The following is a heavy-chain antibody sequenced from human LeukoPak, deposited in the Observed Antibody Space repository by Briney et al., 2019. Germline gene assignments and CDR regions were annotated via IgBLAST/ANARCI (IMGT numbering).Heavy chain of an antibody. CDR1: GFTFSSYG. CDR2: ISYDGSNK. Sequence: GGSLRLSCAASGFTFSSYGMHWVRQAPGKGLEWVAVISYDGSNKYYADSVKGRFTISRDNSKNTLYLQMNSLRAEDTAVYYCARSALPYYYDSSGYSGPDYWGQGTLVTVSS. J-gene: IGHJ4*02. D-gene: IGHD3-22*01. CDR3: ARSALPYYYDSSGYSGPDY. V-gene: IGHV3-30*03.